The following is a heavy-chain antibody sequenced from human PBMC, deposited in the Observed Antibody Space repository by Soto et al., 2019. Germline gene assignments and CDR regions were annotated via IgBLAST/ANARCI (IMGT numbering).Heavy chain of an antibody. CDR1: GFTFSSYG. V-gene: IGHV3-30*18. CDR2: ISYDGSNN. J-gene: IGHJ4*02. D-gene: IGHD3-3*01. Sequence: QVQLVESGGGVVQPGRSLRLSCAASGFTFSSYGMHWVRQAPGKGLEWVAVISYDGSNNYYADSVKGRFTISRDNYNDKLYLQMNSLRAKDTAVYYCAKDSGVRELRFFDYWGQGTLVTVSS. CDR3: AKDSGVRELRFFDY.